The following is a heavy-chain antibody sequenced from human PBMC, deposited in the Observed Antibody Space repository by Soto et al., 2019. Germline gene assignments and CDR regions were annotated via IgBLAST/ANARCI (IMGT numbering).Heavy chain of an antibody. D-gene: IGHD3-3*01. CDR1: GGSISSSSYY. J-gene: IGHJ6*02. V-gene: IGHV4-39*01. CDR2: IYYSGST. CDR3: ARHASSYYDFWSGYYIREDYGMDV. Sequence: PSETLSLTCTVSGGSISSSSYYLGWIRQPPGKGLEWIGSIYYSGSTYYNPSLKSRVTISVDTSKNQFSLKLSSVTAADTAVYYCARHASSYYDFWSGYYIREDYGMDVSGQGTRVTVSS.